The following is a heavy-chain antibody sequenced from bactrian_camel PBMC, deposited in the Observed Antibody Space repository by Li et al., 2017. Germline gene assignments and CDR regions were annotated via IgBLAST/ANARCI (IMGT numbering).Heavy chain of an antibody. D-gene: IGHD2*01. J-gene: IGHJ4*01. CDR3: ATYGSTDFADKMEFGGFYYNV. Sequence: VQLVESGGGSVQAGGSLRLSCTTSGSAFNRYCLGWFRQAPGKEREGVAAIDTSFAGNTYYADSVKSRFTISLDIAKNTVYLQMDMVKPEDTAMYYCATYGSTDFADKMEFGGFYYNVWGQGTQVTVS. V-gene: IGHV3S40*01. CDR2: IDTSFAGNT. CDR1: GSAFNRYC.